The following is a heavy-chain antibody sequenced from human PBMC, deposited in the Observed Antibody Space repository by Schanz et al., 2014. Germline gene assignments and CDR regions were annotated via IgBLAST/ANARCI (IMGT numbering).Heavy chain of an antibody. D-gene: IGHD2-21*01. V-gene: IGHV3-33*01. CDR1: GFTFSSYD. CDR2: LWHDGSKK. CDR3: ARDGYSVVVISPTESFDI. Sequence: QVQLVESGGGVVQPGRSLRLSCVASGFTFSSYDVFWVRQAPGKGLEWVAILWHDGSKKYYADSVKSRFTISRDNSRNTLYLQMNSLRAEDTAVYYCARDGYSVVVISPTESFDIWGQGTMVNVSP. J-gene: IGHJ3*02.